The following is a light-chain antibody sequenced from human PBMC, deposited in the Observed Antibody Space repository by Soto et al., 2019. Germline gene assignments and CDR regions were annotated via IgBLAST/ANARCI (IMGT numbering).Light chain of an antibody. CDR3: QQSYSTPLT. CDR1: QSISSY. CDR2: AAS. V-gene: IGKV1-39*01. J-gene: IGKJ3*01. Sequence: DIQMTQSPSYLSAAIGDRVTITCRASQSISSYLNWYLQIPGKAPKLVIYAASSLQSGVPSRFSGSGSGTDFTLTISSLQPEDFATYYCQQSYSTPLTFGPGTKV.